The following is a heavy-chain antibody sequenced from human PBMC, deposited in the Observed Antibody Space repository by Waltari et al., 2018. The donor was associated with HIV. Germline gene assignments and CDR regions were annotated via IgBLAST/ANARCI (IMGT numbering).Heavy chain of an antibody. D-gene: IGHD3-9*01. CDR1: GASFNDYY. J-gene: IGHJ4*02. CDR3: ARGLQMTSYASGNWLWEQMLSRYFFDL. Sequence: QAQLQKLGTGLLKPSDALSLPCAVYGASFNDYYSTWIRKSPGKDLEWMGEVGPGGNVNVLPSLRRRLSLSTDASKNQFSLTLTSVAATDTAVYFCARGLQMTSYASGNWLWEQMLSRYFFDLWGQGTRV. V-gene: IGHV4-34*01. CDR2: VGPGGNV.